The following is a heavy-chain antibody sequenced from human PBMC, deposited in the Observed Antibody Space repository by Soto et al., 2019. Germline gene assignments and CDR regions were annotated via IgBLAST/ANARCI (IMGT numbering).Heavy chain of an antibody. V-gene: IGHV3-66*01. CDR1: GFTVSSKY. J-gene: IGHJ4*02. CDR2: IQSGGPT. Sequence: GGSLRLSCAASGFTVSSKYMSWVRQAPGKGLEWVSLIQSGGPTYYADYVKGRFTISRDNSKNTLYLQMNSLRAEDTAVYYCARDGYSITMVRGVILGSRYFDYWGQGTLVTVSS. CDR3: ARDGYSITMVRGVILGSRYFDY. D-gene: IGHD3-10*01.